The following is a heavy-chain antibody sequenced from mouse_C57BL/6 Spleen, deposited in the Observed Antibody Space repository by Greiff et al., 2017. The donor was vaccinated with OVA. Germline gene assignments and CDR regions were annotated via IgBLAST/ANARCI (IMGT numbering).Heavy chain of an antibody. D-gene: IGHD1-1*01. CDR3: ASPITTVVAWAMDY. J-gene: IGHJ4*01. V-gene: IGHV1-53*01. CDR1: GYTFTSYW. CDR2: INPSNGGT. Sequence: QVQLQQSGTELVKPGASVKLSCKASGYTFTSYWMHWVKQRPGQGLEWIGNINPSNGGTNYNEKFKSKATLTVDKSSSTAYMQLSSLTSEDSAVYECASPITTVVAWAMDYWGQGTSVTVAS.